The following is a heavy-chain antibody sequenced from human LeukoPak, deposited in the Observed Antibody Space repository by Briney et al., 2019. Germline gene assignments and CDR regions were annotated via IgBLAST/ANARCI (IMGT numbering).Heavy chain of an antibody. Sequence: NPSETLSLTCTVSGGSISNYYWSWIRQTPGKGLEWIGYISYSGSTNYNPSLKGRVTISVDTSKNHFSLKLSSVTAADTAVYYCASPRDIVVVVAATAGYFDLWGRGTLVTVSS. D-gene: IGHD2-15*01. J-gene: IGHJ2*01. CDR1: GGSISNYY. V-gene: IGHV4-59*01. CDR2: ISYSGST. CDR3: ASPRDIVVVVAATAGYFDL.